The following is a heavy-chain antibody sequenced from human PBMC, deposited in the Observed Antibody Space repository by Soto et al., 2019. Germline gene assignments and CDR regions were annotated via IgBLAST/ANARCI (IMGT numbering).Heavy chain of an antibody. V-gene: IGHV4-59*01. J-gene: IGHJ4*02. Sequence: PSETLSLTCTVSNDSISPYYWSWIRQPPGKGLEWIGFIYYSGSTTYNPSLKSRVTISVATSKNQFSLKLSSVTAADTAVYYCARRWGANFDYWGQGTLVTVSS. CDR3: ARRWGANFDY. D-gene: IGHD3-16*01. CDR2: IYYSGST. CDR1: NDSISPYY.